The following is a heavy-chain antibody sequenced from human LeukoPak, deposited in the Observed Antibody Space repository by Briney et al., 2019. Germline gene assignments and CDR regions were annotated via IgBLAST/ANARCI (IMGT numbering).Heavy chain of an antibody. CDR2: INPNSGGT. CDR3: ARDYDSSGYYYDY. Sequence: ASVKVSCKASGYTFTGYYMHWVRQAPGQGLEWMGWINPNSGGTNYALKFQGRVTMTRDTSISTAYMELSRLRSDDTAVYYCARDYDSSGYYYDYWGQGTLVTVSS. V-gene: IGHV1-2*02. CDR1: GYTFTGYY. J-gene: IGHJ4*02. D-gene: IGHD3-22*01.